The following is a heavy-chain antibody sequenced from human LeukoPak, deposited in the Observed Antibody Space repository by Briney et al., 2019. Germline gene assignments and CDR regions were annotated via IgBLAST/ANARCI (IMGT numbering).Heavy chain of an antibody. J-gene: IGHJ6*02. V-gene: IGHV1-18*01. CDR3: ARTTRYSSSWYYYYYGMDV. CDR1: GYTFTSYG. Sequence: ASVKVSCKASGYTFTSYGISWVRQAPGQGLEWMGWISAYNGNTNYAQKLQGRVTMTTDTSTSTAYMELRSLRSDDTAVYYCARTTRYSSSWYYYYYGMDVCGQGTTVTVSS. CDR2: ISAYNGNT. D-gene: IGHD6-13*01.